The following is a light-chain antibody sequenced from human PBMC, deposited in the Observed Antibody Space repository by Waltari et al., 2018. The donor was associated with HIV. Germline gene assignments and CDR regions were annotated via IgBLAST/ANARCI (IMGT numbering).Light chain of an antibody. Sequence: SSDWSQPPSVSVSSGHTVTITCSGDNLGHKHVCWYQQRPGQSPVLAMSQNDKRPSGIPERFSGSKSGNTASLTISGTQTLDEATYYCQAWTSPGSIFGGGTILTVL. CDR3: QAWTSPGSI. CDR1: NLGHKH. J-gene: IGLJ2*01. CDR2: QND. V-gene: IGLV3-1*01.